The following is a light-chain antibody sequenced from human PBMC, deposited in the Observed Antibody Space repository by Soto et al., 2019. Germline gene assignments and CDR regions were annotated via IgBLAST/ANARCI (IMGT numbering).Light chain of an antibody. V-gene: IGKV3-15*01. Sequence: EIVMTQSPATLSVSPGERATLSCRASQTISKNLAWYQQKPGQAPRLLIFGASTRATGIPARFSGSGSGTEFTLPISSLQSEDFAVYYCQQYDTWPPYTFGQGTKLEIK. CDR3: QQYDTWPPYT. CDR1: QTISKN. J-gene: IGKJ2*01. CDR2: GAS.